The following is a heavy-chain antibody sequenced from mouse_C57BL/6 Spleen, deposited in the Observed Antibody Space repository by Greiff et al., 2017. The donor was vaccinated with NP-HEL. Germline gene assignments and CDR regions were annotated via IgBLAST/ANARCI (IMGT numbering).Heavy chain of an antibody. D-gene: IGHD2-1*01. CDR3: ARDGNPSFDY. V-gene: IGHV1-19*01. J-gene: IGHJ2*01. Sequence: VQLQQSGPVLVKPGASVKMSCKASGYTFTDYYMNWVKQSHGKSLEWIGVINPYNGGTSYNQKFKGKATLTVDKSSSTAYMELNSLTSEDSAVYYCARDGNPSFDYWGQGTTLTVSS. CDR1: GYTFTDYY. CDR2: INPYNGGT.